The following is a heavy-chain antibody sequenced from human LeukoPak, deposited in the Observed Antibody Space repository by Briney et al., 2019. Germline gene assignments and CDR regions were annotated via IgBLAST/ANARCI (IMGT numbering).Heavy chain of an antibody. CDR2: MNPNSGNT. D-gene: IGHD3-10*01. Sequence: ASVKVSCKASGYTFNSNDINWVRQATGQGLEWMGWMNPNSGNTGYAQKFQGRVTMTRDTSISTAYMELSSLRSEDTAVYYCARGRGIDYGSGRSHNWFDPWGQGTLVTVSS. V-gene: IGHV1-8*01. J-gene: IGHJ5*02. CDR3: ARGRGIDYGSGRSHNWFDP. CDR1: GYTFNSND.